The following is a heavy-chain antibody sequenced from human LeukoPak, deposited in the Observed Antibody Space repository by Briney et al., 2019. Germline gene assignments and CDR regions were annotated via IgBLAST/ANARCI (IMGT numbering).Heavy chain of an antibody. CDR2: ISGGSSTI. J-gene: IGHJ4*02. Sequence: PGGSLRLSCAASGFTFSSYTMHWVRQAPGKGLEWISSISGGSSTIYYADSVEGRFTISRDNARNSLYLQMNSLRDEDTAVYYCARRDYGSGSFFGIDYWGQGTLVTVSS. D-gene: IGHD3-10*01. V-gene: IGHV3-48*02. CDR3: ARRDYGSGSFFGIDY. CDR1: GFTFSSYT.